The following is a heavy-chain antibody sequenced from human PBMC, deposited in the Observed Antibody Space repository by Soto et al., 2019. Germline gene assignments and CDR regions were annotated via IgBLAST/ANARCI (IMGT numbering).Heavy chain of an antibody. V-gene: IGHV6-1*01. CDR2: TYYRSKWYH. J-gene: IGHJ5*02. CDR1: GDSVSSNSDA. Sequence: SQTLSLTCAISGDSVSSNSDAWNWIRQSPSRGLEWLGRTYYRSKWYHDYAVSVKSRITINPDTSKNQFSLQLNSVNPEDTAVYYCARGSVGGSYRDWFDPGGLGPLVTVSS. CDR3: ARGSVGGSYRDWFDP. D-gene: IGHD1-26*01.